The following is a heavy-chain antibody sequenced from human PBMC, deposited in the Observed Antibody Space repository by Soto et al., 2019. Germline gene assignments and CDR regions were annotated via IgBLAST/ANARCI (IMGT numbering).Heavy chain of an antibody. Sequence: EAQLVESGGGLVQPGGSLRLSCAASGFTFSSYWMSWVRHAPGKGLEWVANIKQEGSEKYYVDSVKGRFTISRDNAKNSLYLQMNSLRAEDTAVYYCARDRPRHQCAYWGQGTLVTVSS. D-gene: IGHD6-6*01. CDR3: ARDRPRHQCAY. CDR2: IKQEGSEK. J-gene: IGHJ4*02. V-gene: IGHV3-7*04. CDR1: GFTFSSYW.